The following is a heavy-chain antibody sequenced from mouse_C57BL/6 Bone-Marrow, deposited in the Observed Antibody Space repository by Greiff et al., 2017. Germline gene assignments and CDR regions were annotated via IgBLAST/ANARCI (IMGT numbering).Heavy chain of an antibody. D-gene: IGHD2-12*01. CDR3: ARGGRRDWYCDV. CDR1: GYAFTNYL. J-gene: IGHJ1*03. Sequence: QVQLQQSGAELVRPGTSVKVSCKASGYAFTNYLIEWVKQRPGQGLEWIGVITPGSGGTNYHEKFQGKATLTADKSSSPAYMQLSRLTSEDSAVYFCARGGRRDWYCDVWGTGTTVTVSS. CDR2: ITPGSGGT. V-gene: IGHV1-54*01.